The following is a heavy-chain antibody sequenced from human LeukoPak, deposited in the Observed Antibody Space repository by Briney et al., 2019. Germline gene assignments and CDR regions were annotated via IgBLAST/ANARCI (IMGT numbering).Heavy chain of an antibody. J-gene: IGHJ6*03. CDR2: IRYDGSNK. V-gene: IGHV3-30*02. D-gene: IGHD5-24*01. CDR3: AKDTQIKKWLQSYMDV. CDR1: GFTFNSYA. Sequence: GGSLRLSCAASGFTFNSYAMHWVRQSPGKGLEGVAFIRYDGSNKYYADSVKGRFTISRDNSKNTLYLQMNSLRTEDTAVYYCAKDTQIKKWLQSYMDVWGKGTTVTISS.